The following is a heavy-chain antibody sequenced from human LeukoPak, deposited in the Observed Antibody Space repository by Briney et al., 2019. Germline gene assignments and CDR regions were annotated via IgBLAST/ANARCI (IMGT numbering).Heavy chain of an antibody. J-gene: IGHJ6*02. CDR3: AKDIQWMVLQGCKDV. V-gene: IGHV3-9*01. D-gene: IGHD6-19*01. CDR2: ISWNSGSI. CDR1: GFTFDDYA. Sequence: PGWSLRLSCAASGFTFDDYAMHWVRHAPGKGLEWVSGISWNSGSIGYADSVKGRFTISRDNAKNSLYLQMNSLRAEDTALYYCAKDIQWMVLQGCKDVWGQGTTVTVSS.